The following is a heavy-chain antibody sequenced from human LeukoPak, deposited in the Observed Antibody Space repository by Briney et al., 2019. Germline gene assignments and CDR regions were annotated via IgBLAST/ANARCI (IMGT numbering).Heavy chain of an antibody. V-gene: IGHV1-46*01. Sequence: ASVKVSCKASGYTFTSYYMHWVRQAPGQGLDWMGIINPSGGSTSYAQKFQGRVTMTRDTSTGTVYMELSSLRSEDTAVYYCARDRHYGDYLYYFDYWGQGTLVTVSS. D-gene: IGHD4-17*01. CDR1: GYTFTSYY. J-gene: IGHJ4*02. CDR2: INPSGGST. CDR3: ARDRHYGDYLYYFDY.